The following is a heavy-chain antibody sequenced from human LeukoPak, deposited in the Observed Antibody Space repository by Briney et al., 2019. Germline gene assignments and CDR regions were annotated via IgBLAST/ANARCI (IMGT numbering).Heavy chain of an antibody. Sequence: GASLKISCKGSGSSFTSYWIGWVRPMPGKGLEWMGIIYPGDSDTRYSPSFQGQVTISADTSISTVYLQWSSLKASDTAMYYCAIGWQGNAFDIWGQGTMVTVSS. CDR2: IYPGDSDT. CDR1: GSSFTSYW. J-gene: IGHJ3*02. V-gene: IGHV5-51*01. CDR3: AIGWQGNAFDI. D-gene: IGHD2-15*01.